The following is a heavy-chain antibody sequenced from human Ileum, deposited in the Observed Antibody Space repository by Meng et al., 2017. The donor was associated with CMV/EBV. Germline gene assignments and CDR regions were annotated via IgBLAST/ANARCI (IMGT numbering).Heavy chain of an antibody. CDR2: ISSGGGCT. D-gene: IGHD1-26*01. CDR3: AKSGGHWVEVGWFDP. CDR1: GFNFSSYA. V-gene: IGHV3-23*01. Sequence: GESLKISCAASGFNFSSYAMSWVRQAPGKGLEWVSLISSGGGCTNYVDSVKGRFIISRDNSKNTLYLQMDSLRGEDTAVYYCAKSGGHWVEVGWFDPWGQGTLVTVSS. J-gene: IGHJ5*02.